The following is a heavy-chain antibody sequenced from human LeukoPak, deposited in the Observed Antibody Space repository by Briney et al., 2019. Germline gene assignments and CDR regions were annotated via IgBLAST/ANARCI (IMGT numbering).Heavy chain of an antibody. D-gene: IGHD6-19*01. Sequence: SQTLSLTCTVSGGSVTSGNYYWNWIRQPAGKGLEWIGRIYTNGGASYNPSLKSRVTISIDASKNQFSLKLSSVTAADTAVYFCARDVVAGRDYWGQGTLVTVSS. CDR1: GGSVTSGNYY. CDR2: IYTNGGA. J-gene: IGHJ4*02. CDR3: ARDVVAGRDY. V-gene: IGHV4-61*02.